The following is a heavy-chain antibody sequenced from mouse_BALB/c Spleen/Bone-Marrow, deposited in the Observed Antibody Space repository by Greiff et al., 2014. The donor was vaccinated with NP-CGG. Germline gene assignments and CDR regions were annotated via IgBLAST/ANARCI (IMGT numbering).Heavy chain of an antibody. CDR2: INPTNGNT. Sequence: EVQLVESGAELAKPGASVKLSCAASGYTISVYYMHWVKQRPGQGLEWIGYINPTNGNTKYDPKFKGKATITANSSSKTAYLQVSSLTSEDTAVYYCASAMITNPFDYWGQGTPVTVSS. CDR1: GYTISVYY. D-gene: IGHD2-4*01. V-gene: IGHV14-3*02. CDR3: ASAMITNPFDY. J-gene: IGHJ4*01.